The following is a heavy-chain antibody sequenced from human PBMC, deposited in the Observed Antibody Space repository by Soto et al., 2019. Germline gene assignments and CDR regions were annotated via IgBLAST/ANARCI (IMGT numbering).Heavy chain of an antibody. CDR3: ASTVSAVTTYYYYYGMDV. CDR1: GFTVSSNY. Sequence: EVQLVESGGGLVQPGGSLRLSCAASGFTVSSNYMSWVRQAPGKGLEWVSVIYSGGSTYYADSVKGRFTISRHNSKNTLYLQMNSLRAEDTDVYYCASTVSAVTTYYYYYGMDVWGQGTTVTVSS. CDR2: IYSGGST. J-gene: IGHJ6*02. V-gene: IGHV3-53*04. D-gene: IGHD4-17*01.